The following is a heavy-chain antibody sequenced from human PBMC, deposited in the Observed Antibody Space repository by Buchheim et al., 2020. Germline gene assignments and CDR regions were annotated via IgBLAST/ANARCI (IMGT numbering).Heavy chain of an antibody. Sequence: QVQLQESGPGLVKPSETLSLTCTVSGGSISSYYWSWIRQPPGKGLEWIGYIYYSGSTNYNPSLKSRVTISVDTSKNQFSLKLSSVTAADTAVYYCARGDTRITSFGVVIYGMDVWGQGTT. J-gene: IGHJ6*02. CDR2: IYYSGST. V-gene: IGHV4-59*01. CDR1: GGSISSYY. CDR3: ARGDTRITSFGVVIYGMDV. D-gene: IGHD3-3*01.